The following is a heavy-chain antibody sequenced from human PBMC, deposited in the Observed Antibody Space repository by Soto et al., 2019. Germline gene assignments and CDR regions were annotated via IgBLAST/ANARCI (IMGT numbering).Heavy chain of an antibody. Sequence: QVQLQESGPGLVKPSQTLSLTCTVSGGSISSGGYYWSWIRQHPGKGLEWIGYIYYSWSTYYNPSLKSRVTISVETTMNQFPLKLSSVTAADTAVYYCAREHRITIFGVVTPPANWFDPWGQGTLVTVSS. J-gene: IGHJ5*02. CDR2: IYYSWST. V-gene: IGHV4-31*03. CDR1: GGSISSGGYY. D-gene: IGHD3-3*01. CDR3: AREHRITIFGVVTPPANWFDP.